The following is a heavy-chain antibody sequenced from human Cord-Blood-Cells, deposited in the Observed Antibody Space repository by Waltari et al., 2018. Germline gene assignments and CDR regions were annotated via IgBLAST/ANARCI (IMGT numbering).Heavy chain of an antibody. Sequence: EVQLLESGGGLVQPGVSLRLSCAASGFTFSSYDMRWVRQAPGRGLEWVSAISGSGGSTYYADSVKGRFTISRDNSKNTLYLQMNSLRAEDTAVYYCAKKWYFDLWGRGTLVTVSS. CDR2: ISGSGGST. CDR1: GFTFSSYD. CDR3: AKKWYFDL. V-gene: IGHV3-23*01. J-gene: IGHJ2*01.